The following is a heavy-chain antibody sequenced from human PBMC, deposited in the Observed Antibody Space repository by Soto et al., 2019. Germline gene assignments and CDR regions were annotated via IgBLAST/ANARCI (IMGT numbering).Heavy chain of an antibody. V-gene: IGHV3-49*03. CDR2: IRSKAYGGTT. D-gene: IGHD3-16*01. Sequence: GSLRLSCTASGFTFGDYAMSWFRQAPGKGLEWVGFIRSKAYGGTTEYAASVKGRFTISRDDSKSIAYLQMNSLKTEDTAVYYCIRGGTPLYCYYYYMDVWGKGTTVTVSS. CDR1: GFTFGDYA. CDR3: IRGGTPLYCYYYYMDV. J-gene: IGHJ6*03.